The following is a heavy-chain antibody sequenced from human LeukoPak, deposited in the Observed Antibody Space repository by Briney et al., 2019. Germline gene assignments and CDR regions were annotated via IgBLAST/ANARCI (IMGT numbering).Heavy chain of an antibody. J-gene: IGHJ5*02. D-gene: IGHD5-12*01. CDR3: ARDYGGSGRSGYVSP. CDR1: GGSISGYY. Sequence: SETLSLTCSVSGGSISGYYWGWVRQPPGRGLEWIGYIYYSGRTNYNPSLMSGVTISIDTSRNQFSLKMSSVTAADTAVYYCARDYGGSGRSGYVSPWGQGTLVTVSS. V-gene: IGHV4-59*01. CDR2: IYYSGRT.